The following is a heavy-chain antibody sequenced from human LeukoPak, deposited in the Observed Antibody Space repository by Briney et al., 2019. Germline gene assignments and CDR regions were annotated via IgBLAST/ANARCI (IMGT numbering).Heavy chain of an antibody. CDR2: ISSSSSYI. J-gene: IGHJ6*03. CDR3: AREPADYYYYYMDV. Sequence: GGSLRLSCAASGFTFSSYSMNWVRQAPGKGLEWVSSISSSSSYIYYADSVKGRFTISRDNAKNSLYLQMNSLRAEDTAVYYCAREPADYYYYYMDVWGKGTTVTVSS. CDR1: GFTFSSYS. V-gene: IGHV3-21*01.